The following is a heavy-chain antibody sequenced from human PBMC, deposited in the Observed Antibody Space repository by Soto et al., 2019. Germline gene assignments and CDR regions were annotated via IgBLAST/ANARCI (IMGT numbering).Heavy chain of an antibody. CDR2: IDPSSGGT. D-gene: IGHD6-6*01. Sequence: QVQLVQSGAEVKEPGASVKVSCKASGYAFSAYFLHWVRQAPGQGLECIGWIDPSSGGTNYPQKFQGRVTMTRDTSLNTVYLELRGLRSDDTAVYYCARGGRRLIMEYNWLAPWGQGTLVTVSS. CDR1: GYAFSAYF. CDR3: ARGGRRLIMEYNWLAP. J-gene: IGHJ5*02. V-gene: IGHV1-2*02.